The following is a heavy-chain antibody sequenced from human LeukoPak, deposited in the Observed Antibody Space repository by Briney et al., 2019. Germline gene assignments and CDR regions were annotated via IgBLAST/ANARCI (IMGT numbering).Heavy chain of an antibody. D-gene: IGHD5-18*01. CDR2: INSDGSST. CDR3: ARGYSYGKYYFDY. J-gene: IGHJ4*02. V-gene: IGHV3-74*01. Sequence: PGGSLRLSCAASGFTFSSYWMHWVRRAPGEGLVWVSRINSDGSSTSYADSVKGRFTISRDNAKNTLYLQMNSLRAEDTAVYYCARGYSYGKYYFDYWGQGTLVTVSS. CDR1: GFTFSSYW.